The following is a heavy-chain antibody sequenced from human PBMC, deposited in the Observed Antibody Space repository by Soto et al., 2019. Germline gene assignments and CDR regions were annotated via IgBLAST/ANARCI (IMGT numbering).Heavy chain of an antibody. D-gene: IGHD2-15*01. V-gene: IGHV3-30*18. Sequence: QVQLVESGGGVVQPGRSLRLSCAASGFTFSSYGMHWVRQAPGKGLEWVAVISYDGSNKYYADSVKGRFTISRDNSKNMLYLQMNSLRAEDTAVYYCAKVGHVVVVAASNFDYWGQGTLVTVSS. CDR3: AKVGHVVVVAASNFDY. CDR1: GFTFSSYG. J-gene: IGHJ4*02. CDR2: ISYDGSNK.